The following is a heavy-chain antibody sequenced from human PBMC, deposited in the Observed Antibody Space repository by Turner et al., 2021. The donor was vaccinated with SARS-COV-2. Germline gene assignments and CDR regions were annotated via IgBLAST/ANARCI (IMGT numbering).Heavy chain of an antibody. CDR2: SYYSGST. D-gene: IGHD2-21*01. V-gene: IGHV4-39*01. CDR3: AGEVVVLTTTHYGMDV. CDR1: AGSISSRSCH. Sequence: QPQPQESGPGLAKSCETLSLSCTVSAGSISSRSCHCGRSSQPSGRGLEWIGRSYYSGSTYYDPSLKSRVTIAVNTSKNQLSLKLSSVTAADTAVYYCAGEVVVLTTTHYGMDVWGQGTTVTVSS. J-gene: IGHJ6*02.